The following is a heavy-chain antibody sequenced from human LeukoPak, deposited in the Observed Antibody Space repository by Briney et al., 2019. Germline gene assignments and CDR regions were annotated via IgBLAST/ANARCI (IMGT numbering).Heavy chain of an antibody. CDR2: ISYDGSNK. CDR3: ASFSSGPTPFDY. J-gene: IGHJ4*02. D-gene: IGHD2-15*01. Sequence: GRSLRLSCAASGFTFSSYAMHWVRQAPGKGLEWVAVISYDGSNKYYADPVKGRFTISRDNSKNTLYLQMNSLRAEDTAVYYCASFSSGPTPFDYWGQGTLVTVSS. V-gene: IGHV3-30*04. CDR1: GFTFSSYA.